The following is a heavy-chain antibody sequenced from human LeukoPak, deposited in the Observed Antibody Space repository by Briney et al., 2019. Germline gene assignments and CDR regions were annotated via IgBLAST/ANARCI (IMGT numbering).Heavy chain of an antibody. Sequence: GASVKVSCKASGYTFISHWMHWVRQAPGQGLEWMGVISPNGGTTVYAQKFQGRVTLTGDMSTSTLYMELSSLRSEDTAVYYCARDSSSSASWWFDPWGQGTLVTVSS. CDR3: ARDSSSSASWWFDP. V-gene: IGHV1-46*01. CDR2: ISPNGGTT. J-gene: IGHJ5*02. CDR1: GYTFISHW. D-gene: IGHD6-6*01.